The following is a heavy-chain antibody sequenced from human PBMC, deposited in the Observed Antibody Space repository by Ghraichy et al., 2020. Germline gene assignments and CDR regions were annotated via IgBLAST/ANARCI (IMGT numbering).Heavy chain of an antibody. D-gene: IGHD2-2*01. V-gene: IGHV3-23*01. CDR2: NTVSGDRT. CDR3: AKTTAVHYYYGLDV. CDR1: GFTFNNYA. J-gene: IGHJ6*02. Sequence: GGSLRLSCAASGFTFNNYAMSWVRQAPGKGLEWVSLNTVSGDRTSYADSVKGRFTLSLDPSKTTMYLQMNSLRAEDSAIYYCAKTTAVHYYYGLDVWGQGTTVIVSS.